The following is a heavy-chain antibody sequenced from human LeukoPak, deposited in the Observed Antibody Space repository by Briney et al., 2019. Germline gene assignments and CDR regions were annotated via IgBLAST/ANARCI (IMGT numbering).Heavy chain of an antibody. CDR3: AREGKGAAAGTIDY. D-gene: IGHD6-13*01. V-gene: IGHV1-8*01. Sequence: GASVKVSCKASGYTFTSYDISWVRQATGQGLEWMGWMNPNSGNTGYAQKFQGRVTMTRNTSISTAYMELSSLRSEDTAVYYCAREGKGAAAGTIDYWGQGTLVTVSS. J-gene: IGHJ4*02. CDR2: MNPNSGNT. CDR1: GYTFTSYD.